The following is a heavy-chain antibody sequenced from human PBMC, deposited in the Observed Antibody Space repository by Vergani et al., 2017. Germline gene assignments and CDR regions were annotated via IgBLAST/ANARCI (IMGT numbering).Heavy chain of an antibody. J-gene: IGHJ4*02. CDR2: INPNSGGT. D-gene: IGHD4-17*01. V-gene: IGHV1-2*02. CDR1: GYTFTGHY. Sequence: QVQLVQSGAEVKKPGASVKVSCKASGYTFTGHYMHWVRQAPGQGLEWMGWINPNSGGTNYAQKCQGRVTMTRETSISTAYMELSRLRSDDTAVYYCARATVTTIFGYWGQGTLVTVSS. CDR3: ARATVTTIFGY.